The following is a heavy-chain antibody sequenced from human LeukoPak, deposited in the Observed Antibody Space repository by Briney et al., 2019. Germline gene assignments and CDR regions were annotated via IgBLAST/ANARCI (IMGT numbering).Heavy chain of an antibody. Sequence: GGSLRLPCAASGYTFSIPWTNWASHAPGKGLEDVGRNKYKTGGGTADYAAPIKSRFSISRDDTKNTLYLKMNSLRTEDTAVYYCTTDHELERRRKYSFDYWGQGTLVIVAA. D-gene: IGHD1-1*01. V-gene: IGHV3-15*01. CDR3: TTDHELERRRKYSFDY. J-gene: IGHJ4*02. CDR1: GYTFSIPW. CDR2: NKYKTGGGTA.